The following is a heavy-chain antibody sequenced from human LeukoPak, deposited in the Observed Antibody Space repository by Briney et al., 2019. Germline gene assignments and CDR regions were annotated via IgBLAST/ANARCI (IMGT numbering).Heavy chain of an antibody. CDR3: VKDLDFRADC. J-gene: IGHJ4*02. Sequence: GGSLRLSCAASGFTFSSYSMNWVRQTPGRGLVWVARINTDGTIIDYADSVQGRFTISRDNAKNTLYLQMNSLRAEDTALYYCVKDLDFRADCWGQGTLVTVSS. CDR2: INTDGTII. V-gene: IGHV3-74*01. D-gene: IGHD2/OR15-2a*01. CDR1: GFTFSSYS.